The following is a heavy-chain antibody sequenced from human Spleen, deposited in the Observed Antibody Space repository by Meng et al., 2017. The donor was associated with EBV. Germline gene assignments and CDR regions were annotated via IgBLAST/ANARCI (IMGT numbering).Heavy chain of an antibody. V-gene: IGHV1-69*01. CDR3: ASESGRGYTPDY. Sequence: QVQLVQSGAEGKKPGSSVKVSCKTSGGTFSSYGFNWVRQAPGQGLEWMGGILPIFGAPNYAQKFQGRVTITADESTSTHYMELSSLRSEDTAVYYCASESGRGYTPDYWGQGTLVTVSS. D-gene: IGHD3-10*01. CDR1: GGTFSSYG. J-gene: IGHJ4*02. CDR2: ILPIFGAP.